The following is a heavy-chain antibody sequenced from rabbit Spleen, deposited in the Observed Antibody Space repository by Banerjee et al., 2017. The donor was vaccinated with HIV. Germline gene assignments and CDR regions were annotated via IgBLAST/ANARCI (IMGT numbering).Heavy chain of an antibody. D-gene: IGHD1-1*01. CDR2: IDTNDGDT. J-gene: IGHJ2*01. V-gene: IGHV1S45*01. CDR1: GFSFSSNW. Sequence: QEQLEESGGDLVKPEGSLTLTCTASGFSFSSNWICWVRQSPGKGLEWIACIDTNDGDTDYANWPKSRFTISKTSSTTVTLQMTSLTAADTATYFCARNYVNAFDPWGPGTLVTVS. CDR3: ARNYVNAFDP.